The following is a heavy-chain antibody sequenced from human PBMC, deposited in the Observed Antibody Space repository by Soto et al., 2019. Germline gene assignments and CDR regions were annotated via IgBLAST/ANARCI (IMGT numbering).Heavy chain of an antibody. D-gene: IGHD6-19*01. CDR2: IRSKANSYAT. Sequence: GGSLRLSCAASGFTFSGSAMHWVRQASGKGLEWVGRIRSKANSYATAYAASVKGRFTISRDDSKKTAYLQMNSLKTEDTAVYYCTSLGGGQWLLPFDYWGQGTLVTVSS. CDR3: TSLGGGQWLLPFDY. CDR1: GFTFSGSA. V-gene: IGHV3-73*01. J-gene: IGHJ4*02.